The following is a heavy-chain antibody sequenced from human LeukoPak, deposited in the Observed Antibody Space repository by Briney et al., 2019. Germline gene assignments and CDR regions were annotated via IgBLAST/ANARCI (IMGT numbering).Heavy chain of an antibody. Sequence: PGGSLRLSCAASGFTFSSYGMHWVRQAPGKGLEWVAVISYDGSNKYYADSVKGRFTISRDNSKNTLYLQMNSLRAEDTAVYYCAKDGHDSSGYYLENYFDYWGQGTLVTVSS. D-gene: IGHD3-22*01. CDR3: AKDGHDSSGYYLENYFDY. CDR2: ISYDGSNK. J-gene: IGHJ4*02. CDR1: GFTFSSYG. V-gene: IGHV3-30*18.